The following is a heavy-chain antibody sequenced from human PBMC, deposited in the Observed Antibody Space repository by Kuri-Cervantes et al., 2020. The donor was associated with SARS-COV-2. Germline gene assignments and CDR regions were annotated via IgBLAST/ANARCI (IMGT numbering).Heavy chain of an antibody. D-gene: IGHD4-23*01. CDR3: ARDNSRRLYYYYMDV. CDR2: IYTSGST. Sequence: LRLSCTVSGGSISSGSYYWSWIRQPAGKGLEWIGRIYTSGSTNYNPSLKSRVTISVDTSKNQFSLKLSSVTAADTAVYYCARDNSRRLYYYYMDVWGTGNTVNVSS. J-gene: IGHJ6*03. V-gene: IGHV4-61*02. CDR1: GGSISSGSYY.